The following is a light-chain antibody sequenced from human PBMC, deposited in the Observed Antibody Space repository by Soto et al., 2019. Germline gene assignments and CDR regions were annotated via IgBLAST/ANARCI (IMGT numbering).Light chain of an antibody. CDR3: QQYNNWPPWT. V-gene: IGKV3-11*01. Sequence: EIVLTQSPATLSLSPGERATLSCRASQSVNNYLAWYQQRPGQAPRLLIYGISSRATGIPDRFSGGGSGTDFTLTISRLEPEDFAVYYCQQYNNWPPWTFGQGTKVDIK. CDR1: QSVNNY. CDR2: GIS. J-gene: IGKJ1*01.